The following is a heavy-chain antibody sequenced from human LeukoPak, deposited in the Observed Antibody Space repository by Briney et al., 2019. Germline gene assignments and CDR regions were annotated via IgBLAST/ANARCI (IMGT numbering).Heavy chain of an antibody. CDR3: AKDRARRYCSSANCPAFDY. Sequence: GASLRLSCAASGFTFSRYAMSWVRQAPGKGLEWLSTISDSGARTYSADSVKGGFTISRDNSKNTVYLQMNSLRAEDTALYYCAKDRARRYCSSANCPAFDYWGQGILVTVSS. D-gene: IGHD2-2*01. CDR2: ISDSGART. CDR1: GFTFSRYA. J-gene: IGHJ4*02. V-gene: IGHV3-23*01.